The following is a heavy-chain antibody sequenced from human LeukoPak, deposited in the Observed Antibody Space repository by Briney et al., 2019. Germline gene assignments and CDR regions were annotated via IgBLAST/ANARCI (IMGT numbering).Heavy chain of an antibody. V-gene: IGHV3-21*04. J-gene: IGHJ4*02. D-gene: IGHD6-19*01. CDR3: AKPRRGSIAVAGLFDY. CDR2: ISSSSSYI. Sequence: GGSLRLSCAASGFTFSSYSMNWVRQAPGKGLEWVSSISSSSSYIYYADSVKGRFTISRDNSKNTLYLQMNSLRAEDTAVYYCAKPRRGSIAVAGLFDYWGQGTLVTVSS. CDR1: GFTFSSYS.